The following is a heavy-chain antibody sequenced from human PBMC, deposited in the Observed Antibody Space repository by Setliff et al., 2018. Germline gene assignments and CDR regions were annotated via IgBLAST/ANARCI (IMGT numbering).Heavy chain of an antibody. Sequence: NPGGSLRLSCVASGLPFSNSNMNWVRQAPGEGLEWVSSISSISNYIYYADSVKGRFIISRDNAKNSVYLQMNSLIADDTAVYYCVRVRSLLFDYWGQGALVTVSS. D-gene: IGHD3-10*01. CDR2: ISSISNYI. CDR3: VRVRSLLFDY. V-gene: IGHV3-21*01. CDR1: GLPFSNSN. J-gene: IGHJ4*02.